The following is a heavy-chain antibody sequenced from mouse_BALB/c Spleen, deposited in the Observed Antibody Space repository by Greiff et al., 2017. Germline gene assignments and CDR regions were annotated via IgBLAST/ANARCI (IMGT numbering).Heavy chain of an antibody. CDR1: GYAFSSSW. CDR2: IYPGDGDT. CDR3: ARSTQGYFDV. Sequence: VQLQQSGPELVKPGASVKISCKASGYAFSSSWMNWVKQRPGQGLEWIGRIYPGDGDTNYNGKFKGKATLTADKSSSTAYMQLSSLTSVDSAVYFCARSTQGYFDVWGAGTTVTVSS. J-gene: IGHJ1*01. V-gene: IGHV1-82*01.